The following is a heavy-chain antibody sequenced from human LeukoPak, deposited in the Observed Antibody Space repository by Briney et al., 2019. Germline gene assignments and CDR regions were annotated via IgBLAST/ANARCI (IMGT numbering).Heavy chain of an antibody. J-gene: IGHJ4*02. Sequence: PSETLSLTCTVSGGSISSGNYYWNWIRQPPGKGLEWIGSIYYSGSTYYNPSLKSRVTISVDTSKNQFSLKLSSVTAADTAVYYCAIEGATSNYWGQGTLVTVSS. V-gene: IGHV4-39*01. CDR2: IYYSGST. CDR3: AIEGATSNY. CDR1: GGSISSGNYY. D-gene: IGHD1-26*01.